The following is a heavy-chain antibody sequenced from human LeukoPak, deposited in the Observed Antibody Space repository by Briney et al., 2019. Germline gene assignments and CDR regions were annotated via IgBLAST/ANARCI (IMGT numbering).Heavy chain of an antibody. Sequence: PGGSLGLSCAASGFTFSSYAMSWVRQAPGKGLEWVSAISGSGGSTYYADSVKGRFTISRDNSKNTLYLQMNSLRAEDTAVYYCAKAPRGYSYGLEGDFDYWGQGTLVTVSS. CDR3: AKAPRGYSYGLEGDFDY. J-gene: IGHJ4*02. V-gene: IGHV3-23*01. CDR1: GFTFSSYA. CDR2: ISGSGGST. D-gene: IGHD5-18*01.